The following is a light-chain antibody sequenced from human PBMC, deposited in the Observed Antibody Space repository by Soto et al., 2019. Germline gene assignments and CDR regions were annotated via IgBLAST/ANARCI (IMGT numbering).Light chain of an antibody. CDR3: QQYNSWTTST. CDR1: QSISSK. V-gene: IGKV3-15*01. Sequence: EIVMTQSPATLSVSPGERATLSCRASQSISSKLGWYQQRPGQAPRLLIYGASTRATGIPARFSGSGSGTEFTLTISSLQSEDCAVYYCQQYNSWTTSTFGQGTRLEIK. CDR2: GAS. J-gene: IGKJ5*01.